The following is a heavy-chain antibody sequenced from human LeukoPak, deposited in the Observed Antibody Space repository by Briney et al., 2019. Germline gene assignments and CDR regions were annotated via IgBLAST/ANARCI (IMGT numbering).Heavy chain of an antibody. D-gene: IGHD2-2*01. CDR1: GFTFSSYA. J-gene: IGHJ3*02. Sequence: PGGSLRLSCAASGFTFSSYAMSWVRQAPGKGLEWVSAISGSGGSTYYADSVKGRFTISRDNSKNTLYLQMNSLRAEDTAVYYCAKDGSGTVVPAAISAFDIWGQGTMVTVSS. V-gene: IGHV3-23*01. CDR3: AKDGSGTVVPAAISAFDI. CDR2: ISGSGGST.